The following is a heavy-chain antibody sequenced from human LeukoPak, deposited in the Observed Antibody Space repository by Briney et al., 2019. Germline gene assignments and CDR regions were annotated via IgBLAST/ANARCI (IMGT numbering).Heavy chain of an antibody. D-gene: IGHD4-23*01. J-gene: IGHJ2*01. CDR3: ARVPPTVVTPRYFDL. Sequence: SETLSLTCTVSGYSISSGYYWGWIRQPPGKGLEWIGSIYHSGSTYYNPSLKSRVTISVDTSKNQFSLKLSSVTAADTAVYYCARVPPTVVTPRYFDLWGRGTLVTVSS. CDR2: IYHSGST. V-gene: IGHV4-38-2*02. CDR1: GYSISSGYY.